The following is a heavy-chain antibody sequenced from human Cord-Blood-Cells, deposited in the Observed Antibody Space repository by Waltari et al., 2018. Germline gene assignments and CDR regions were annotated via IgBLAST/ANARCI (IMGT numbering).Heavy chain of an antibody. CDR3: ARVRSSGSLTHPFDP. Sequence: RVGSGGGLAKPGGSLQFSVEASGFTFSTNDSNWARQVPGRGLEWVSSISRSSSYINNARSWKGRFTIARDNAKNSLYLQRNSLRAEDTAVYYCARVRSSGSLTHPFDPWGQGTLVTVSS. CDR2: ISRSSSYI. J-gene: IGHJ5*02. CDR1: GFTFSTND. D-gene: IGHD1-26*01. V-gene: IGHV3-21*01.